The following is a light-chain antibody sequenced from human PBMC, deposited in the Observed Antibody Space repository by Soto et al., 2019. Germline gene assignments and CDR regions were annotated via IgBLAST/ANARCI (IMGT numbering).Light chain of an antibody. CDR2: GAS. CDR1: QSVSSSY. J-gene: IGKJ4*01. V-gene: IGKV3-20*01. CDR3: HQYDSSPLT. Sequence: EIVLTQSPGTLSLSPGERATLSCSASQSVSSSYLAWYQQKHGQAPRLLIYGASSRATGIPDRFSGSGSGTDFTLTISRLEPEDFAVYYCHQYDSSPLTFGGGTKVEIK.